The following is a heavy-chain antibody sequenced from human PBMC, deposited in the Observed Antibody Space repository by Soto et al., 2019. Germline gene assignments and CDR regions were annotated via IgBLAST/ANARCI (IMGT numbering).Heavy chain of an antibody. Sequence: WTWIRQPPGKGLEWIGHIYYTGSTNYHPSLKSRLTISLDTSRNQFSLKLSSVTAADTAVYYCAREFHPWGQGTLVTVSS. V-gene: IGHV4-59*01. CDR2: IYYTGST. CDR3: AREFHP. J-gene: IGHJ5*02.